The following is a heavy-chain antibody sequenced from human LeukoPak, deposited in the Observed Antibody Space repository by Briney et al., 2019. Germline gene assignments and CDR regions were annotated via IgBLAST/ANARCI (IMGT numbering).Heavy chain of an antibody. CDR2: IYSSGII. J-gene: IGHJ5*02. V-gene: IGHV4-4*07. Sequence: SETLSLTCTVSGGSISNYYWSWIRQPAGRGLEWIGRIYSSGIINYNPSLKSRVTMSVDTSRNQFSLKLSSVTAADTAVYYCARGGYGSGSYYSPWFDPWGQGTLVTVSS. CDR1: GGSISNYY. D-gene: IGHD3-10*01. CDR3: ARGGYGSGSYYSPWFDP.